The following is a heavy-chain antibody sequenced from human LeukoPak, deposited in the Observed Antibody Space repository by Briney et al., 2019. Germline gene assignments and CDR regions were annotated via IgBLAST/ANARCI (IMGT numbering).Heavy chain of an antibody. CDR3: AKVDENYSSSTYFDY. V-gene: IGHV3-30*02. CDR2: IRYDGSNK. CDR1: GFTFSSYG. D-gene: IGHD6-6*01. J-gene: IGHJ4*02. Sequence: GGSLRLSCAASGFTFSSYGMHWVRQAPGKGLEWVAFIRYDGSNKYYADSVKGRFTISRDNSKSTLYLQMDSLRAEDTAVYYCAKVDENYSSSTYFDYWGQGTLVTVSS.